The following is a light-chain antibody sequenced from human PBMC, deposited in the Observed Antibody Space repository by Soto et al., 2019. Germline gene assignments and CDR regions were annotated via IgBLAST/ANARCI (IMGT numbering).Light chain of an antibody. CDR1: QSVSGY. V-gene: IGKV3-11*01. CDR2: DAS. Sequence: IVFKQSPATLSLSHGERATLSCRASQSVSGYLAWYQQKPVQAPRLLIDDASSRATGIAARCSGSGFVTDLTLTFSSVVPDGYAVYYGQQRSKWPTFGQGTKVDIK. CDR3: QQRSKWPT. J-gene: IGKJ1*01.